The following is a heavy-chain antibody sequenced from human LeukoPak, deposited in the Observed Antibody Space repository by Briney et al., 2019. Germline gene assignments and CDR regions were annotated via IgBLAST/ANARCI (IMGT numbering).Heavy chain of an antibody. CDR2: FYYSGST. D-gene: IGHD5-12*01. CDR3: ARRRIVATIDY. V-gene: IGHV4-39*01. Sequence: SGTLSLTCTVTGGSITSTSFYWAWIRQPPGKGLEWIGSFYYSGSTFYNPSLKSRVAISADTSKNQFSLTLSSVTAADTAVYFCARRRIVATIDYWGQGTLVTVSS. J-gene: IGHJ4*02. CDR1: GGSITSTSFY.